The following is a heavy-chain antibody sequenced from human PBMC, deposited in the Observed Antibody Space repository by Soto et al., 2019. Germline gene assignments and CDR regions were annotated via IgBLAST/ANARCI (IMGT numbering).Heavy chain of an antibody. CDR3: ANSYVVVTARGY. CDR2: ISGSGGST. J-gene: IGHJ4*02. V-gene: IGHV3-23*01. D-gene: IGHD2-21*02. CDR1: GFTFSSYA. Sequence: GGSMRLSCAASGFTFSSYAMSWVRQAPGKGLEWVSAISGSGGSTYYADSVKGRFTISRDNSKNTLYLQMNSLRAEDTAVYYGANSYVVVTARGYWGQGTLVTVSS.